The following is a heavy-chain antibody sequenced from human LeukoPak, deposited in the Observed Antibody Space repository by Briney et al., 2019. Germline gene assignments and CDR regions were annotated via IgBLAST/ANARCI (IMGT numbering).Heavy chain of an antibody. CDR2: IIPIFGTA. CDR3: AREATITGWGVGRWDYGMDV. D-gene: IGHD5-24*01. Sequence: ASVKVCCKASGGTFSSYAISWVRQAPGQGLEWMGGIIPIFGTANYAQKFQGRVTITADESTSTAYMELSSLRSEDTAVYYCAREATITGWGVGRWDYGMDVWGQGTTVTVSS. J-gene: IGHJ6*02. CDR1: GGTFSSYA. V-gene: IGHV1-69*13.